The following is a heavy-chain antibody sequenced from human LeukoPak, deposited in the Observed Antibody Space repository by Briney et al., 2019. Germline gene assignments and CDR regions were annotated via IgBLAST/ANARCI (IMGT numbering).Heavy chain of an antibody. CDR2: ISGRGGST. CDR1: GFTFSSYA. CDR3: AKDYYYDSSGFDY. D-gene: IGHD3-22*01. V-gene: IGHV3-23*01. J-gene: IGHJ4*02. Sequence: GGSLRLSCAASGFTFSSYAMSGVRQAPGKGREWVPAISGRGGSTYYADSVKGRFTISRDNSKNTLYLQMNSLRAEDTAVYYCAKDYYYDSSGFDYWGQGTLVTVSS.